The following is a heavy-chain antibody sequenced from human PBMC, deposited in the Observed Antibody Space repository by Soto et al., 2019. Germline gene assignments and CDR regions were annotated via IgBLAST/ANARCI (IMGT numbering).Heavy chain of an antibody. V-gene: IGHV4-59*01. CDR1: GGSINSYY. Sequence: SETLSLTCSVSGGSINSYYWSWIRQPPGKGLEWIGYIFYSGRSGSTNYNPSLKSRVTISVDTSKNQFSLKVSSVTAADTAVYYCAKTALGWLDPWGQETLVTVS. CDR3: AKTALGWLDP. J-gene: IGHJ5*02. CDR2: IFYSGRSGST. D-gene: IGHD2-21*02.